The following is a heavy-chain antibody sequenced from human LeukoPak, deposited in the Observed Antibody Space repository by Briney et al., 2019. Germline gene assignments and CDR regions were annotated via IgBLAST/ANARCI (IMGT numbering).Heavy chain of an antibody. V-gene: IGHV3-21*01. D-gene: IGHD1-26*01. J-gene: IGHJ5*02. CDR1: GFTFSSTA. Sequence: GGSLRLSCAASGFTFSSTAMSWVRQAPGKGLEWVSSISSSSSYIYYADSVKGRFTISRDNAKNSLYLQMNSLRAEDTAVYYCARGDSGTLNWFDPWGQGTLVTVSS. CDR3: ARGDSGTLNWFDP. CDR2: ISSSSSYI.